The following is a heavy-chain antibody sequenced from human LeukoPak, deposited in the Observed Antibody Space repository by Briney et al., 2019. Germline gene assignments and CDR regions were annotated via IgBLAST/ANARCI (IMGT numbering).Heavy chain of an antibody. CDR1: GYSITSGYH. CDR3: ARMSPSNYDFWSGYYTAEP. D-gene: IGHD3-3*01. CDR2: VYHSGNI. V-gene: IGHV4-38-2*02. J-gene: IGHJ3*01. Sequence: SETLSLTCIVSGYSITSGYHWGWIRQTPGKGLEWIGTVYHSGNINYNPSLKSRVTVSVDTSKNQFSLKLSSVTAADTAVYYCARMSPSNYDFWSGYYTAEPWGQGTMVTVSS.